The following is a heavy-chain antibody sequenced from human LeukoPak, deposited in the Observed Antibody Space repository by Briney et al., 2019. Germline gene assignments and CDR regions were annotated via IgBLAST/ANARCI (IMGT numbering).Heavy chain of an antibody. J-gene: IGHJ4*02. D-gene: IGHD3-22*01. CDR3: TRELTMIELSGYYFDY. Sequence: PSETLSLTCAVSGGSFSGYYWSWIRQPPGKGLEWIGEINHSGSTNYNPSLKSRVTISVDTSKNQFSLKLSSVTAADTAVYYCTRELTMIELSGYYFDYWGQGTLVTVSS. CDR1: GGSFSGYY. V-gene: IGHV4-34*01. CDR2: INHSGST.